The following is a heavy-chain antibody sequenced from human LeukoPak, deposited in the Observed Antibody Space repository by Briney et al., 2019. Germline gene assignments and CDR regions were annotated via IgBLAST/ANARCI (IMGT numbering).Heavy chain of an antibody. CDR3: ASPMVRGPFDY. Sequence: SETLSLTCTVSGGSISSGDYYWSWIRQPPGKGLEWIGYIYYSGSTYYNPSLKSRVTISVDTSKNQFSLKLGSVTAADTAVYYCASPMVRGPFDYWGQGTLVTVSS. D-gene: IGHD3-10*01. V-gene: IGHV4-30-4*01. CDR1: GGSISSGDYY. CDR2: IYYSGST. J-gene: IGHJ4*02.